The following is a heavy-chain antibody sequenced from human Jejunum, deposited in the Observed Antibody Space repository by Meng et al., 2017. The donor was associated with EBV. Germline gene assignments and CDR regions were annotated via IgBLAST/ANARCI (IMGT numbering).Heavy chain of an antibody. J-gene: IGHJ4*02. Sequence: RQESGPGLVKPSETLSLTCPVSGGSVNSGNVYWSWIRQPPGKGLEWIGYIYYSGSTNYIPSLKSRVTISLDTSKNQFSLKLSSVTAADTAVYYCAGLRYSGYDRAFDYWGQGALVTVSS. CDR3: AGLRYSGYDRAFDY. CDR1: GGSVNSGNVY. D-gene: IGHD5-12*01. CDR2: IYYSGST. V-gene: IGHV4-61*01.